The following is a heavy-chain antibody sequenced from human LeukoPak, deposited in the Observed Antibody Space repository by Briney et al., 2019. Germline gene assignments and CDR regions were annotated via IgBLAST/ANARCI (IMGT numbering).Heavy chain of an antibody. D-gene: IGHD6-13*01. Sequence: SETLSLTCTVSGGSISSSSYYWGWIRQPPGKGLEWIGSIYYSGSTYYNPSLKSRVTISVDTSKNQFSLKLSSVTAADTAVYYCARDDPGIAAAGGVYWGQGTLVTVSS. V-gene: IGHV4-39*07. J-gene: IGHJ4*02. CDR2: IYYSGST. CDR3: ARDDPGIAAAGGVY. CDR1: GGSISSSSYY.